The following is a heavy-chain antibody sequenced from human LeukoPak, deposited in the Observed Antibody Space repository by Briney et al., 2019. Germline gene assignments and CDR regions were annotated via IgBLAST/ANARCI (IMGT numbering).Heavy chain of an antibody. CDR2: IYAGNSDA. CDR3: AIINHPDGRVY. V-gene: IGHV5-51*01. J-gene: IGHJ4*02. Sequence: GESLKISCQGFGYPFTTSWIGWVRQLPGKGLEWTAIIYAGNSDAKYSPSFQGQVSISTDRSISTADLHWSSLKASDTAIYYCAIINHPDGRVYWGQGTLVTVSS. CDR1: GYPFTTSW. D-gene: IGHD5-24*01.